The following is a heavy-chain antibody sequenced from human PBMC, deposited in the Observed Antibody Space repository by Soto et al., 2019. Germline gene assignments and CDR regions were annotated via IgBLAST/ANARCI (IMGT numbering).Heavy chain of an antibody. J-gene: IGHJ6*04. CDR2: ISYDGSNK. CDR3: AKNFFGVVPPNCYSQGMEV. D-gene: IGHD3-3*01. V-gene: IGHV3-30*18. CDR1: GFTFSGYG. Sequence: PGGSLRLSCAASGFTFSGYGMHWVRQAPGKGLEWVAVISYDGSNKYYADSVKGRFTISRDNSKNTLYLQMNSLRAGDTAVYYCAKNFFGVVPPNCYSQGMEVWGKGTTAPVST.